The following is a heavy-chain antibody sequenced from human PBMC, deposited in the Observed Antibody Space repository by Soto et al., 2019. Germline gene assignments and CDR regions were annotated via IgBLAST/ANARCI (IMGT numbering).Heavy chain of an antibody. CDR2: ISYDGSNK. Sequence: GPLRLSWASAEFTSISYAMHLVRKAPGKGLEWVAVISYDGSNKYYADSVKGRFTISRDNSKNTLYLQMNSLRAEDTAVYYCAIVTIHIYDSSGYPRSYFDYWGQGTLVTVSS. CDR1: EFTSISYA. D-gene: IGHD3-22*01. J-gene: IGHJ4*02. CDR3: AIVTIHIYDSSGYPRSYFDY. V-gene: IGHV3-30-3*01.